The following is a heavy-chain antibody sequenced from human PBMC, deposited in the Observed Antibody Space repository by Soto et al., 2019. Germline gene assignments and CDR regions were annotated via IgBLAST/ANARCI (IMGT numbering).Heavy chain of an antibody. D-gene: IGHD3-10*01. CDR3: AKDRAVLLWFGELLA. Sequence: GVSLRLSCAASGFTFSSYAMSWVRQAPGKGLEWVSAISGSGGSTYYADSVKGRFTISRDNSKNTLYLQMNSLRAEDTAVYYCAKDRAVLLWFGELLAWGQGTLVTVSS. CDR2: ISGSGGST. V-gene: IGHV3-23*01. CDR1: GFTFSSYA. J-gene: IGHJ5*02.